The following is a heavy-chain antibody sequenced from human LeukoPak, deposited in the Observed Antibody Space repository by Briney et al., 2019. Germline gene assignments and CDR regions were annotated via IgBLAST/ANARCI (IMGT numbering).Heavy chain of an antibody. CDR1: GGTFSSYA. CDR3: ARGATVPSRRYFDY. D-gene: IGHD4-17*01. Sequence: SVKVSCKASGGTFSSYAISWVRQARGQGLEWMGGIIPIFGTANYAQKFQGRVTITADKSTSTAYMELSSLRSEDTAVYYCARGATVPSRRYFDYWGQGTLVTVSS. CDR2: IIPIFGTA. V-gene: IGHV1-69*06. J-gene: IGHJ4*02.